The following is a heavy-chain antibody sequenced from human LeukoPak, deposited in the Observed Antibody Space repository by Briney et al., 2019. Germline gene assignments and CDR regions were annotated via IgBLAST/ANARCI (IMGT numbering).Heavy chain of an antibody. D-gene: IGHD6-6*01. CDR3: ARVVVYSSSSVTERDYYYYYMDV. V-gene: IGHV1-18*01. Sequence: ASVKVSCKASGYTFTSYGISWVRQAPGQGLEWMGWISAYNGNTNYAQKLQGRVTMTTDTSTSTAYMELRSLRSDDTAVYYCARVVVYSSSSVTERDYYYYYMDVWGKGTTVTVSS. J-gene: IGHJ6*03. CDR2: ISAYNGNT. CDR1: GYTFTSYG.